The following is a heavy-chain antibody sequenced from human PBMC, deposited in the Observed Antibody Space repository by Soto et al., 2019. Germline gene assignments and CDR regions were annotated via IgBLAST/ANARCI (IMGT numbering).Heavy chain of an antibody. J-gene: IGHJ6*02. D-gene: IGHD3-10*01. CDR1: GFTVSSNY. CDR3: ARDVVDYYGSGVDYYYYGMDV. CDR2: IYSGGST. Sequence: GGSLRLSCAASGFTVSSNYMSWVRQAPGKGLEWVSVIYSGGSTYHADSVKGRFTISRDNSKNTLYLQMNSLRAEDTAVYYCARDVVDYYGSGVDYYYYGMDVWGQGTTVTVSS. V-gene: IGHV3-66*01.